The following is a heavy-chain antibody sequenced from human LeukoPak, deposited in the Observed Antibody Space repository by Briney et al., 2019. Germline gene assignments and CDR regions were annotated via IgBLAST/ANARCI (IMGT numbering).Heavy chain of an antibody. D-gene: IGHD3-9*01. V-gene: IGHV4-61*02. CDR1: GGSISSGSFY. J-gene: IGHJ5*02. Sequence: SETLSLTCTVSGGSISSGSFYWSWIRQPAGKGLEWIGRIYTSGSTNYNPSLKSRVTISVDTSKNQFSLKLSSVTAADTAVYYCARYSYDILTGYPKGWFDPWGQGTLVTVSS. CDR2: IYTSGST. CDR3: ARYSYDILTGYPKGWFDP.